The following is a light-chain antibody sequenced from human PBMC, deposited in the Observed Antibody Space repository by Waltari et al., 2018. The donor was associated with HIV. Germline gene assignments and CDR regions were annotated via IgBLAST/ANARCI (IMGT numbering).Light chain of an antibody. CDR1: SSDVGGYNF. CDR2: EVT. CDR3: SSYAGGNNLV. J-gene: IGLJ2*01. Sequence: QSALTQPPSASGSPGQSVTISCTGTSSDVGGYNFVSWYQQHPGKAPKLMIFEVTKRPSGVPALFSGSKTGNTASLTVSGLQADDDADYYCSSYAGGNNLVFGGGTKLTVL. V-gene: IGLV2-8*01.